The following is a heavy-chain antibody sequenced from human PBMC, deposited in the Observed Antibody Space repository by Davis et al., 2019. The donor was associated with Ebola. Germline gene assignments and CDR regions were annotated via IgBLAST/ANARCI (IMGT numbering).Heavy chain of an antibody. CDR3: TRDRGYSNY. V-gene: IGHV3-49*04. J-gene: IGHJ4*02. CDR2: IRSKAYGGTT. Sequence: GESLKISCTASGFTFGDYAMSWVRQAPGKGLEWVGFIRSKAYGGTTEYAASVKGRFTISRDDSKSIAYLQMNSLKTEDTAVYYCTRDRGYSNYWGQGTLVTVSS. CDR1: GFTFGDYA. D-gene: IGHD4-11*01.